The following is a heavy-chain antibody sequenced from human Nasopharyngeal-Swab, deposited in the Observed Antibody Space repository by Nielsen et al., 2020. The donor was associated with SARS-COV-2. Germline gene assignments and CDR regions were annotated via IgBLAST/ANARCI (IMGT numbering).Heavy chain of an antibody. CDR2: IYYSGST. V-gene: IGHV4-39*01. D-gene: IGHD2-15*01. CDR1: GGSISSSSYY. Sequence: SETLSLTCTVSGGSISSSSYYWGWIRQPPGKGLEWIGSIYYSGSTYYNPSLKSRVTISVDTSKNQFSLKLSSVTAADTAGYYCARHLRDGVVVAAPYYFDYWGQGTLVTVSS. J-gene: IGHJ4*02. CDR3: ARHLRDGVVVAAPYYFDY.